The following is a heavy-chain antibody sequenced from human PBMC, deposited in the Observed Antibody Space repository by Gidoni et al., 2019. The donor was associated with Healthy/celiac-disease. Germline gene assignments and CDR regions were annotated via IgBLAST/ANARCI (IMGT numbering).Heavy chain of an antibody. CDR1: GFTFSSYG. D-gene: IGHD6-13*01. CDR2: ISYDGSNK. CDR3: AKGPKTSDSRASKSPTRYYYYMDV. V-gene: IGHV3-30*18. Sequence: QVQLVESGGGVVQPGRSLRLSCAASGFTFSSYGMHWVRQAPGKGLGWVAVISYDGSNKYYADSVKGRFTISRDNSKNTLYLQMNSLRAEDTAVYYCAKGPKTSDSRASKSPTRYYYYMDVWGKGTTVTVSS. J-gene: IGHJ6*03.